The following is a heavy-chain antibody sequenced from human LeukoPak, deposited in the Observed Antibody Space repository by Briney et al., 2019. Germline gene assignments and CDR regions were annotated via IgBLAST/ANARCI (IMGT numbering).Heavy chain of an antibody. D-gene: IGHD3-10*01. CDR1: GGSFSGYY. CDR2: INHSGST. J-gene: IGHJ6*03. CDR3: ARGRIYYGSGSYYSSSYYYYYYMDV. Sequence: SETLSLTCAVYGGSFSGYYWSWIRQPPGKGLGWIGEINHSGSTNYNPSLKSRVTISVDTSKNQFSLKLSSVTAADTAVYYCARGRIYYGSGSYYSSSYYYYYYMDVWGKGTTVTVSS. V-gene: IGHV4-34*01.